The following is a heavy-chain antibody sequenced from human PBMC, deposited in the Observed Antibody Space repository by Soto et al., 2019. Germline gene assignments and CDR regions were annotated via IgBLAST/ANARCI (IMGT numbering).Heavy chain of an antibody. Sequence: GGSLRLSCAASGFTFSNAWMSWVRQAPGKGLEWVGRIKSKTDGGTADYAAPVKGRFTISRDDSKNTLYLQMNSLKTEDTAVYYCTTDTVVVVTAIPYFDYWGQGTLVTVS. CDR1: GFTFSNAW. V-gene: IGHV3-15*01. CDR3: TTDTVVVVTAIPYFDY. D-gene: IGHD2-21*02. CDR2: IKSKTDGGTA. J-gene: IGHJ4*02.